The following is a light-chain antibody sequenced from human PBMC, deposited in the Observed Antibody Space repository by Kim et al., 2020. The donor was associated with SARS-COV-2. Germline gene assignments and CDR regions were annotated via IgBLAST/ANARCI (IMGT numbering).Light chain of an antibody. CDR2: GVS. CDR3: HQYASSPRT. CDR1: QSVSSSH. V-gene: IGKV3-20*01. Sequence: EIVLTQSPGTLSLSPGERATLSCRASQSVSSSHLAWYQQKPGQAPRLLVYGVSTRATGIPDRFSGRGSGTDFTLTISRLEPADFAVYYCHQYASSPRTFGQGTKVDIK. J-gene: IGKJ1*01.